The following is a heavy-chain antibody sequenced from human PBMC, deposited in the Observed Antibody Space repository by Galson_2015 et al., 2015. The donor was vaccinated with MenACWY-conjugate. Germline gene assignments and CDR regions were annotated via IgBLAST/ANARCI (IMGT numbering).Heavy chain of an antibody. J-gene: IGHJ5*02. CDR2: ISADGGNK. CDR1: GFTFGSYG. Sequence: SLRLSCAASGFTFGSYGMNWVRQAPGKGLEWVASISADGGNKYYADSVKGRFTISRDNAKNTLYLQMNSLRAEDTAVYFCARAAGGVAPWGLGTLVTVSS. V-gene: IGHV3-21*01. CDR3: ARAAGGVAP. D-gene: IGHD6-13*01.